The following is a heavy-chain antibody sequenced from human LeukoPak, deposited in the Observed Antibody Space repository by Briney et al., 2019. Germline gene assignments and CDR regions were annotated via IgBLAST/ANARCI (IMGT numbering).Heavy chain of an antibody. J-gene: IGHJ4*02. CDR3: AIWLLYVDY. CDR1: GGTFSSYA. CDR2: SSAYNGNT. D-gene: IGHD3-22*01. Sequence: GASVKVSCKASGGTFSSYAISWVRQAPGQGLEWMGWSSAYNGNTNYAQKLQGRVTMTTDTSTSTAYMELRSLRSDDTAVYYCAIWLLYVDYWGQGTLVTVSS. V-gene: IGHV1-18*01.